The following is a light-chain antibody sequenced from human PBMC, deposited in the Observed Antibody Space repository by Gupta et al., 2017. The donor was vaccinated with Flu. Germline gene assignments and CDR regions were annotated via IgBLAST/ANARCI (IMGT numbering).Light chain of an antibody. Sequence: GKTARITGEGDDHESKSVHWCQQKPGQAAVRFVYYESDRPSGIPERVSCFNSEITATPPISRVEAGDEAGDYLLVWDMSSEHVVFGGGTKLTVL. V-gene: IGLV3-21*03. CDR2: YES. CDR3: LVWDMSSEHVV. J-gene: IGLJ3*02. CDR1: DHESKS.